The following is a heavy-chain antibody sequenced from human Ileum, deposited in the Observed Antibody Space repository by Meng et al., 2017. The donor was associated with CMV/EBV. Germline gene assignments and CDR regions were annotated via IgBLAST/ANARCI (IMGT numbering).Heavy chain of an antibody. D-gene: IGHD3-22*01. CDR2: IKQDGSEK. V-gene: IGHV3-7*01. Sequence: GESLKISCAASGFTFSSYWMSWVRQAPGKGLEWVANIKQDGSEKYYVDSVKGRFTISRDNAKNSLYLQMNSLRAEDTAVYYCARDYYDSSGYQDYWGQGTRVTGAS. CDR1: GFTFSSYW. CDR3: ARDYYDSSGYQDY. J-gene: IGHJ4*02.